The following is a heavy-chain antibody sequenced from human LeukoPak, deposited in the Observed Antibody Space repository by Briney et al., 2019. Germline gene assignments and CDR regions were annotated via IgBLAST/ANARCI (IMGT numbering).Heavy chain of an antibody. V-gene: IGHV3-7*01. CDR3: ATHSHGFGEFFDY. J-gene: IGHJ4*02. Sequence: GGSLRLSCAASGFTFSSYWMSWVRQAPGKGLEWVANIKQDGSEKYYVDSVKGRFTISRDNAKNSLYLQMNSLRAEDTAVYYCATHSHGFGEFFDYWSQGTLVTVSS. D-gene: IGHD3-10*01. CDR2: IKQDGSEK. CDR1: GFTFSSYW.